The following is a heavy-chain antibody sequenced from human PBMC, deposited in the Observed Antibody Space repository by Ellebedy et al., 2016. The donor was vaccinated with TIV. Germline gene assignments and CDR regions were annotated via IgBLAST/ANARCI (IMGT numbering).Heavy chain of an antibody. D-gene: IGHD2-21*02. Sequence: GESLKISCAASGFSFRSYWMSWVRQAPGKGLEWVANIYQDGSDQYYVDSVKGRFTISRDNAKNSLFLQMNSLRVEDTAVYYCARRGSYGDCAVQVNSWFDSWGRGTLVTVSS. CDR3: ARRGSYGDCAVQVNSWFDS. CDR2: IYQDGSDQ. J-gene: IGHJ5*01. V-gene: IGHV3-7*01. CDR1: GFSFRSYW.